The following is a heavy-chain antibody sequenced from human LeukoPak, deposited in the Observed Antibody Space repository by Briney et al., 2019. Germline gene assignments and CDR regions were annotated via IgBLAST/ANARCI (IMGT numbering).Heavy chain of an antibody. V-gene: IGHV1-2*02. CDR3: ARGPIWGPYCSSTSCYDFDY. D-gene: IGHD2-2*01. CDR2: INPNSGGT. CDR1: GYTFTGYY. J-gene: IGHJ4*02. Sequence: GASVKVSCKASGYTFTGYYMHWVRQAPGQGLEWMGWINPNSGGTNYAQKFQGRVTMTRDTSISTAYMELSRLRSDDTAVYYCARGPIWGPYCSSTSCYDFDYWGQGTLVTASS.